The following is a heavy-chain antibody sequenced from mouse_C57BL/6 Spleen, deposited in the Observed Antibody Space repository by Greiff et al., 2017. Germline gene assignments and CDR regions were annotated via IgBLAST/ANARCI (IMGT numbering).Heavy chain of an antibody. CDR1: GYTFTDYY. CDR2: INPYNGGT. Sequence: EVQLQQSGPVLVKPGASVKMSCKASGYTFTDYYMNWVKQSHGKSLEWIGVINPYNGGTSYNQKFKGKATLTVDKSSSTAYMELNSLTSEDSAVYYCAREDGLRQGNYYAMDYWGQGTSVTVSS. CDR3: AREDGLRQGNYYAMDY. V-gene: IGHV1-19*01. J-gene: IGHJ4*01. D-gene: IGHD2-4*01.